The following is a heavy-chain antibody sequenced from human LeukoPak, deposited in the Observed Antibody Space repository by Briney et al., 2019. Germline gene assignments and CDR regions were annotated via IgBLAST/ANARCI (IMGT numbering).Heavy chain of an antibody. Sequence: PGGSLRLSCAASGFTLSTHWMYWVRQAPGKGLEWVSAISGGSDSTYYADSVKGRFTISRDNSKSTLYLQMNSLRAEDTAVYYCAKPPMVRGVDYFDYWGQGTLVTVSS. CDR3: AKPPMVRGVDYFDY. J-gene: IGHJ4*02. D-gene: IGHD3-10*01. CDR2: ISGGSDST. V-gene: IGHV3-23*01. CDR1: GFTLSTHW.